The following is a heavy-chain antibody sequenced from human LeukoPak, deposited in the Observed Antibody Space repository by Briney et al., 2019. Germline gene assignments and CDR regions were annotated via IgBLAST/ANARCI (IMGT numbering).Heavy chain of an antibody. CDR2: INPSGSVK. CDR1: GFAFNNAW. J-gene: IGHJ6*02. D-gene: IGHD3-16*01. V-gene: IGHV3-7*03. Sequence: PGGSLRLSCAASGFAFNNAWMSWVRQAPGKGLEWVASINPSGSVKYYVNSVKGRFTISRDNAKNSLYLQMSNLRAEDTAVYFCARGGGLDVWGQGATVTVSS. CDR3: ARGGGLDV.